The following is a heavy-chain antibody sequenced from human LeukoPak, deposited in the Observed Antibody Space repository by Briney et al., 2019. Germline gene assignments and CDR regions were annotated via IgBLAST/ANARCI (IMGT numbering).Heavy chain of an antibody. J-gene: IGHJ4*02. CDR1: GFTFSRYW. V-gene: IGHV3-66*01. D-gene: IGHD6-13*01. CDR2: IYSGGRT. Sequence: PGGSLRLSCAASGFTFSRYWMHWVRQAPGKGLMWVSVIYSGGRTYHADSVEGRFTISRDNSKNTLYLQMSSLRAEDTAVYYCARGWAAAGLDYWGLGTLVTVSS. CDR3: ARGWAAAGLDY.